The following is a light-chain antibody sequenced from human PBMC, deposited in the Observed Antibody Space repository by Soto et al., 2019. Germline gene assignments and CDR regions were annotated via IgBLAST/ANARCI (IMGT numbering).Light chain of an antibody. Sequence: EGVLTQSPGTLSLSPGERATLSCRASQSVSSSYLAWYQQKPGQAPRLLIYGASSRATGIPDRFSGSGSGTDFTLTISRLEPEDFAVYYCQQYGSSPATFGGRTMVDI. CDR1: QSVSSSY. CDR2: GAS. CDR3: QQYGSSPAT. J-gene: IGKJ4*01. V-gene: IGKV3-20*01.